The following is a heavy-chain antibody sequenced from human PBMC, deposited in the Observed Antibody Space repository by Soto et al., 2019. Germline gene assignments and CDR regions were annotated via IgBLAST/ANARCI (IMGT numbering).Heavy chain of an antibody. CDR3: ARYWSAGTLYGAFDL. Sequence: QVQLVQSGSEVKKPGSSVRVSCKASGGTFSDYTMSWLRQAPGRGLEWMGGIIPMIGATNNAQKLKGRLTITADKCAGTVYMELNRLRTYDTAVYYCARYWSAGTLYGAFDLWGQGTEVTV. CDR1: GGTFSDYT. V-gene: IGHV1-69*06. D-gene: IGHD2-15*01. CDR2: IIPMIGAT. J-gene: IGHJ3*01.